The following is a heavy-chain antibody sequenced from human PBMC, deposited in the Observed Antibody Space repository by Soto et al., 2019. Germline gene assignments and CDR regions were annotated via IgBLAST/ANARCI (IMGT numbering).Heavy chain of an antibody. J-gene: IGHJ4*02. CDR2: IGPSSSAI. V-gene: IGHV3-48*01. D-gene: IGHD4-17*01. Sequence: EVQLVESGGGLVQPGGSLRLSCAASGFTFSSCAMNWVRQAPGKGLEWVSYIGPSSSAIYYADSVKGRFTISRDNGXTSLYLQLNSLRAEDTALYYCARAKHAYGDYDGIDFWGQGTLVTVSS. CDR1: GFTFSSCA. CDR3: ARAKHAYGDYDGIDF.